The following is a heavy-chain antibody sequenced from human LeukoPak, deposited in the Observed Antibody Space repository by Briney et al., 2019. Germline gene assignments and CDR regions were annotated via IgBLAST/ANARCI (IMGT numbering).Heavy chain of an antibody. D-gene: IGHD3-10*01. J-gene: IGHJ4*02. CDR1: GFTFSSYA. V-gene: IGHV3-23*01. Sequence: GSLRLSCAASGFTFSSYAMSWVRQAPGQGLEWVSAISGSGGSTYYADSVKGRFTISRDNSKNTLYLQMNSLRAEDTAVYYCAKYHYYGSGSYYFFDYWGQGTLVTVSS. CDR2: ISGSGGST. CDR3: AKYHYYGSGSYYFFDY.